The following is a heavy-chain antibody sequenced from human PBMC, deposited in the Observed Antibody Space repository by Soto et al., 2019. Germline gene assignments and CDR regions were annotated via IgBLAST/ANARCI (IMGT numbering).Heavy chain of an antibody. J-gene: IGHJ3*02. V-gene: IGHV3-30*18. Sequence: GGSLRLSCVGSRFSFSTFGMHWVRQAPGKGLEWVAVISYDGSEKYYADSVKGRFTISRDNSKNTLYLQMNSLRAEDTAVYYCAKDWGYNYATEAFDIWGQGTMVTVSS. D-gene: IGHD5-18*01. CDR1: RFSFSTFG. CDR2: ISYDGSEK. CDR3: AKDWGYNYATEAFDI.